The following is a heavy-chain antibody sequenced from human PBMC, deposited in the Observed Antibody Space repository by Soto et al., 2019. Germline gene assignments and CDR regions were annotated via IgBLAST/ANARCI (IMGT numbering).Heavy chain of an antibody. D-gene: IGHD6-25*01. CDR3: ARGAYTSAERETWIDP. Sequence: PAGTLTLTCTVSGDAFRTYYWTWIRQPPGKGLEWIGYIYYSTSPSYNPSLKSQVTISLDTSMNQPSLNLSSVTAADTAIYYCARGAYTSAERETWIDPWGQGTLVTVSS. CDR2: IYYSTSP. V-gene: IGHV4-59*01. CDR1: GDAFRTYY. J-gene: IGHJ5*02.